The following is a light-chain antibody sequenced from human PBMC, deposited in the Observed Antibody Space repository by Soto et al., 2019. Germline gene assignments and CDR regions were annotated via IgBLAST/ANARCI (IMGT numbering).Light chain of an antibody. V-gene: IGKV1-39*01. CDR3: QQTYSHPYT. CDR1: ERMTRY. Sequence: DIQVTQSPSSLSASVGDRVTITCRASERMTRYLNWYQQQPGQPPKLLIFAGTSLQSGVPSRFSGSESGTDFTLTISSLQPEDVATYYCQQTYSHPYTFGQGTILQIK. CDR2: AGT. J-gene: IGKJ2*01.